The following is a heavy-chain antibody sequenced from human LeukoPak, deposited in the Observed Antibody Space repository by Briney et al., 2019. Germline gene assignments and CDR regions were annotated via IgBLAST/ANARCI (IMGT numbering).Heavy chain of an antibody. CDR1: GDSISSYY. CDR2: IYTSGST. CDR3: ASHLPDYYDGSGRFDY. J-gene: IGHJ4*02. Sequence: RPSETLSLTCTVSGDSISSYYWSWLRQPAGKGLEWIGRIYTSGSTNYNPSLKSRVTMPVDTSKNQFSLKLSSVTAADTAVYYCASHLPDYYDGSGRFDYWGQGTLVTVSS. D-gene: IGHD3-22*01. V-gene: IGHV4-4*07.